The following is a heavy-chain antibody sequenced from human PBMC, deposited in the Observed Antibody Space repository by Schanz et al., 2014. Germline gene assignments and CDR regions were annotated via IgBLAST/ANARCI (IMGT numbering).Heavy chain of an antibody. CDR3: ARAFGGYDPAGALDY. D-gene: IGHD5-12*01. J-gene: IGHJ4*02. V-gene: IGHV1-2*06. CDR2: INPNSGGT. CDR1: RYTFNTYG. Sequence: GPEVKEPGASVKVSCEASRYTFNTYGLNWVRQAPGQGLEWMGRINPNSGGTNFAQKFQGSVTLTRDTSINTAYMELSRLKSDDTAVYYCARAFGGYDPAGALDYWGQGTLVTVSS.